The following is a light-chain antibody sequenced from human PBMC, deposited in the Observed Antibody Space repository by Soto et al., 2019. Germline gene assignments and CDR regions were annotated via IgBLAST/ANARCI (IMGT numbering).Light chain of an antibody. V-gene: IGLV1-51*02. CDR2: ETD. J-gene: IGLJ1*01. CDR1: SSDIGSNY. CDR3: GTWDSSLSADV. Sequence: QSVLTQPPSVSAAPGQKVTISCSGSSSDIGSNYVCWYQQVSGRAPKLLIYETDKRLSGISDRFSGSKSGTSATLAITGLQTGDEADYYCGTWDSSLSADVFGTGTKVTVI.